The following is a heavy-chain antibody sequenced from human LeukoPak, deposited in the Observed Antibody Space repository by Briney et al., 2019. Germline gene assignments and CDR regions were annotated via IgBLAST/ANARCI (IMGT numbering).Heavy chain of an antibody. V-gene: IGHV3-23*01. J-gene: IGHJ4*02. CDR2: ISSGGGST. CDR1: GFTFSSYA. Sequence: PGGSLRLSCAASGFTFSSYAMSWVRQAPGKGLEWVSAISSGGGSTYYADSVKGRFTISRDNSKNTLSLQINSLRAEDTAVYYCAKAGSGYNFGGFVWGQGTLVTVSS. CDR3: AKAGSGYNFGGFV. D-gene: IGHD5-18*01.